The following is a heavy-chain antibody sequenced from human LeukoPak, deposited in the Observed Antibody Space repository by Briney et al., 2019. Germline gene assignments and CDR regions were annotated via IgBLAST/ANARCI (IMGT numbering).Heavy chain of an antibody. Sequence: ASVTVSCKASGYTFTSYDINWVRQATGQELEWMGWMNPNSGNTGYAQKFQGRVSMTRNTSISTAYMELSSRRSEDTAVYYCARMYYDLWSGYLAYYYYYMDVWGKGTTVTVFS. CDR1: GYTFTSYD. CDR2: MNPNSGNT. D-gene: IGHD3-3*01. V-gene: IGHV1-8*01. CDR3: ARMYYDLWSGYLAYYYYYMDV. J-gene: IGHJ6*03.